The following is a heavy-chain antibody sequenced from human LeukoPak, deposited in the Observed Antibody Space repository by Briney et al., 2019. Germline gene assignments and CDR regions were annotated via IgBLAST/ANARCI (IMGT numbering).Heavy chain of an antibody. V-gene: IGHV1-18*01. D-gene: IGHD3-10*01. CDR3: AREPYGSGSYPFDY. CDR2: ISAYNGNT. J-gene: IGHJ4*02. CDR1: GYTFTSYG. Sequence: ASVKVSCKASGYTFTSYGISWVRQAPGQGLEWMGWISAYNGNTNYAQKLQGRVTMTTDTSTSTAYMELRSLRSDDTPVYYCAREPYGSGSYPFDYWGQGTLVTVSS.